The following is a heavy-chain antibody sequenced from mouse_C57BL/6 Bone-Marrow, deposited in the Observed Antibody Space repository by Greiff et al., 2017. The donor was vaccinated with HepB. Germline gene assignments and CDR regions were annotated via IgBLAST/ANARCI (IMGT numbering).Heavy chain of an antibody. Sequence: VQLQQSGPELVKPGASVKIPCTASGYTFTDYNMDWVKQSHGKSLEWIGDINPNNGGTIYNQKFKGKVTLTVDKSSSTAYMELRSLTSDDTAVYYCSRLINVLYYFDYWGQGTTLTVSS. J-gene: IGHJ2*01. CDR1: GYTFTDYN. CDR3: SRLINVLYYFDY. V-gene: IGHV1-18*01. CDR2: INPNNGGT.